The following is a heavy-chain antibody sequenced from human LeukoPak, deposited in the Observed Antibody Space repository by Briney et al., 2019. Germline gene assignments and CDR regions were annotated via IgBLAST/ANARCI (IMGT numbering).Heavy chain of an antibody. V-gene: IGHV3-23*01. CDR2: TNSGGTST. CDR3: AKQSYARSLGE. D-gene: IGHD2-8*01. Sequence: GGSLRLSCATSGFPFSDFSMSWVRQAPGKGLEWISTTNSGGTSTYYAESVKGRFTISRDNSKNTLYLQMSSLRVEDTVVYYCAKQSYARSLGEGGPGILVSVSS. J-gene: IGHJ4*02. CDR1: GFPFSDFS.